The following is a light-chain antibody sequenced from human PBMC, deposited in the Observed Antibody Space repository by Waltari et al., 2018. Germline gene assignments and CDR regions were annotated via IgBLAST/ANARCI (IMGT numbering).Light chain of an antibody. CDR3: SSYTSSSTL. Sequence: QSALTQPASVSGSPGQSITISCTGTSSDVGGYNSVSWYQQHPGKAPKLMIYEVSNRPSGVSNRFSCSKSGNTASLTISGLQAEDEADYYCSSYTSSSTLFGTGTKVTVL. CDR2: EVS. CDR1: SSDVGGYNS. J-gene: IGLJ1*01. V-gene: IGLV2-14*01.